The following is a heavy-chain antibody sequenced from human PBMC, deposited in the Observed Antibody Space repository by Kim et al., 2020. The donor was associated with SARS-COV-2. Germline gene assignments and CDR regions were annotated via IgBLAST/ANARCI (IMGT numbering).Heavy chain of an antibody. CDR3: ARDPLGATILGIKWYYYGMDV. CDR2: IYYSGST. CDR1: GGSISSSSYY. D-gene: IGHD5-12*01. J-gene: IGHJ6*02. Sequence: SETLSLTCTVSGGSISSSSYYWGWIRQPPGKGLEWIGSIYYSGSTYYNPSLKSRVTISVDTSKNQFSLKVSSVTAADTAVYYCARDPLGATILGIKWYYYGMDVGGQGTTLTVSS. V-gene: IGHV4-39*07.